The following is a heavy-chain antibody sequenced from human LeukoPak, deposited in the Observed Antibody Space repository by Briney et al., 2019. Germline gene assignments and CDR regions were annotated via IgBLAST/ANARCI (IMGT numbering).Heavy chain of an antibody. CDR1: GFTFSSYA. CDR3: ASGWDTATAYFDY. D-gene: IGHD5-18*01. Sequence: PGGSLRLSCAASGFTFSSYAMSWIRQPPGKGLEWIGEINHSGSTNYNPSLKSRVTISVDTSKNQFSLKLSSVTAADTAVYYCASGWDTATAYFDYWGQGTLVTVSS. V-gene: IGHV4-34*01. J-gene: IGHJ4*02. CDR2: INHSGST.